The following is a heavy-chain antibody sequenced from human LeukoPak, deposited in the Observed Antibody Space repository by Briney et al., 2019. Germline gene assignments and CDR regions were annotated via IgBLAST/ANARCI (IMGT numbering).Heavy chain of an antibody. CDR1: GFTFSSYG. CDR2: ISGSGGST. D-gene: IGHD3-22*01. V-gene: IGHV3-23*01. J-gene: IGHJ4*02. CDR3: AKDHYYDSSNYYYGRPNLFDY. Sequence: GGTLRLSCAASGFTFSSYGMSWVRQAPGKGLEWVSAISGSGGSTYYADSVKGRFTISRDNPKKTLYPQMDSLRAEDTAVYYCAKDHYYDSSNYYYGRPNLFDYWGQGTLVTVSS.